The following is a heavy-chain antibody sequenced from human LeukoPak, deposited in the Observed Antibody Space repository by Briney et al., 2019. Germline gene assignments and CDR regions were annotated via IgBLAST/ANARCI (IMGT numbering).Heavy chain of an antibody. CDR3: ARDLGGATYY. CDR1: GYTFTGYY. CDR2: IDPNSGGK. J-gene: IGHJ4*02. Sequence: ASVKLSCKASGYTFTGYYMHWVRQAPGQGLEYMGRIDPNSGGKNHEQTVPGRVTMTSDRYISTAYMDLSGLRSDHTAVYYCARDLGGATYYRGQGTLVTVSS. D-gene: IGHD1-26*01. V-gene: IGHV1-2*02.